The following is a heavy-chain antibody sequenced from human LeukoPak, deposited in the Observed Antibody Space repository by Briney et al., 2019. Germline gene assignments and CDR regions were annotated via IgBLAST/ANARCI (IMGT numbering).Heavy chain of an antibody. CDR1: GFTFSKAW. CDR2: IRSKIDGETT. D-gene: IGHD1-1*01. CDR3: AKRGLELDY. J-gene: IGHJ4*02. V-gene: IGHV3-15*01. Sequence: PGGTLRLSCAASGFTFSKAWMSWVRQAPGKGLEWVGRIRSKIDGETTDYAAPVKGRFTISRDNSKNTLYLQMNSLRAEGTAVYYCAKRGLELDYWGQGTLVTVSS.